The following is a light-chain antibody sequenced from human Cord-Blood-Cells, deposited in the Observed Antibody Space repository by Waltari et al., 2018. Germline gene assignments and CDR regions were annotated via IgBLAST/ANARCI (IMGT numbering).Light chain of an antibody. CDR3: CSYAGSSTYV. Sequence: QSALTQPASVPGSPRQSITISCTGTSSDVGSYNLVSWYQQHPGKAPKLMIYEGSKRPSGVSNRFSGSKSGNTASLTISGLQAEDEADYYCCSYAGSSTYVFGTGTKVTVL. CDR1: SSDVGSYNL. J-gene: IGLJ1*01. V-gene: IGLV2-23*01. CDR2: EGS.